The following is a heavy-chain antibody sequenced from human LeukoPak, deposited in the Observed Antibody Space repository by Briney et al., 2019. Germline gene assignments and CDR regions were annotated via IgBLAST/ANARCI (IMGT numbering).Heavy chain of an antibody. V-gene: IGHV4-59*01. Sequence: PSETLSLTCTVSGGSISSYYWSWIRQPPGKGLEWVGYIYYSGTTNYNPSLKSRVTISLDTSKNQFSLKLSSVTVADTAVYYCARGSQWLAPDYWGQGTLVTVSS. CDR1: GGSISSYY. D-gene: IGHD6-19*01. J-gene: IGHJ4*02. CDR3: ARGSQWLAPDY. CDR2: IYYSGTT.